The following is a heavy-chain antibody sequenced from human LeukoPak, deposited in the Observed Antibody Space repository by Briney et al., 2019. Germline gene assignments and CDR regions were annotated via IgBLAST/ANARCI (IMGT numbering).Heavy chain of an antibody. V-gene: IGHV3-23*01. CDR2: ISGSTGNT. D-gene: IGHD6-6*01. J-gene: IGHJ4*02. Sequence: GGSLRLSCAASGFTFSSYAMTWVRQAPGKGLEWVSAISGSTGNTYYADSVKGRFTISRDNSKNMLYLQMNSLRAEDTAVYYCAKWKYSNSGIDDYWGQGTLVTVSS. CDR3: AKWKYSNSGIDDY. CDR1: GFTFSSYA.